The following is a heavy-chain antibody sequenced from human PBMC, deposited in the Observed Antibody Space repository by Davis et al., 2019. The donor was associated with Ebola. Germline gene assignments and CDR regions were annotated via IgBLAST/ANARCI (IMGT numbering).Heavy chain of an antibody. CDR3: ATGFSSWYF. CDR2: FDPEDGET. V-gene: IGHV1-24*01. CDR1: GYTFTSYA. Sequence: AASVKVSCKASGYTFTSYAMHWVRQAPGKGLEWMGGFDPEDGETIYAQKFQGRVTMTEDTSTDTAYMELSSLRSEDTAVYYCATGFSSWYFWGQGTLVTVSS. J-gene: IGHJ4*02. D-gene: IGHD6-13*01.